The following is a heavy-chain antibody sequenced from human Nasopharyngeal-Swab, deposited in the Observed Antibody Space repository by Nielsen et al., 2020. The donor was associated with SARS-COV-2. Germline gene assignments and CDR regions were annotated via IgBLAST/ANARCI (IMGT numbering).Heavy chain of an antibody. Sequence: GGSLRLSCAASGFTFSSYSMNWIRQAPGKGLEWISYISSTTYTTYYVDSVKGRFTISRDNAKNSLYLQMNSLRDEDTAVYYCARRRFGEEQQNSNYYYYGMDVWGQGTTVTVSS. CDR1: GFTFSSYS. D-gene: IGHD3-10*01. CDR3: ARRRFGEEQQNSNYYYYGMDV. CDR2: ISSTTYTT. V-gene: IGHV3-48*02. J-gene: IGHJ6*02.